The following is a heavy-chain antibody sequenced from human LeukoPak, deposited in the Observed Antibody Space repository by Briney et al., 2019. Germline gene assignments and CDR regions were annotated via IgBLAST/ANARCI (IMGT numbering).Heavy chain of an antibody. J-gene: IGHJ4*02. V-gene: IGHV1-69*04. CDR1: GGTFSSYA. Sequence: SVKVSCKASGGTFSSYAISWVRQAPGQGLEWMGRIIPILGIANYAQEFQGRVTITADKSTSTAYMELSSLRSEDTAVYYCARRGNAKTVLLWFGELYDDWGQGTLVTVSS. D-gene: IGHD3-10*01. CDR3: ARRGNAKTVLLWFGELYDD. CDR2: IIPILGIA.